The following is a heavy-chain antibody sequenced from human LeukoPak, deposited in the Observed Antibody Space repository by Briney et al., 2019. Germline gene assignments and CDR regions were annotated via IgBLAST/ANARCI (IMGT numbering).Heavy chain of an antibody. Sequence: GGSLRLSCAASGFTVSSNYMSWVRQAPGKELEWVSVIYSGGSTYYADSVKGRFTISRDNSKNTLHLQMNSLRAEDTAVYYCARVDRVYCGGDCLDYWGQGTLVTVSS. J-gene: IGHJ4*02. V-gene: IGHV3-53*01. CDR3: ARVDRVYCGGDCLDY. CDR1: GFTVSSNY. D-gene: IGHD2-21*02. CDR2: IYSGGST.